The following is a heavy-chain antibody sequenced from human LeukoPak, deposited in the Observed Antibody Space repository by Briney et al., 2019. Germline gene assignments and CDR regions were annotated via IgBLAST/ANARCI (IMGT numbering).Heavy chain of an antibody. J-gene: IGHJ4*02. CDR3: ARGLFGGFAAAPFDH. D-gene: IGHD2-2*01. CDR1: GGTFDNYA. V-gene: IGHV1-69*04. Sequence: SVKVSCKVSGGTFDNYAVSWVREAPGLGLEWMGRIIPMLGKTNSAQKFQDRVTITADKSTGIAYMELTNLRPDDTAVYFCARGLFGGFAAAPFDHWGQGTLVTVSP. CDR2: IIPMLGKT.